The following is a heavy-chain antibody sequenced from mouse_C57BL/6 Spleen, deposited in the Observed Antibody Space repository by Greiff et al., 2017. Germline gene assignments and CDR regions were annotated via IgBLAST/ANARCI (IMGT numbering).Heavy chain of an antibody. CDR2: ISSGGDYI. Sequence: EVKLMESGEGLVKPGGSLKLSCAASGFTFSSYAMSWVRQTPEKRLEWVAYISSGGDYIYYADTVKGRFTISRDTARNTLYLQMSSLKSEDTAMYYCTREGYYYGSSYGYFDVWGTGTTVTVSS. CDR3: TREGYYYGSSYGYFDV. V-gene: IGHV5-9-1*02. J-gene: IGHJ1*03. CDR1: GFTFSSYA. D-gene: IGHD1-1*01.